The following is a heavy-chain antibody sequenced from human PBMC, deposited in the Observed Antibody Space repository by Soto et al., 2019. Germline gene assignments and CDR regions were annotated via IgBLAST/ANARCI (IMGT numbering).Heavy chain of an antibody. CDR2: IYHSGST. CDR3: ARDRSTAVAGTTWYYYGMDV. D-gene: IGHD6-19*01. J-gene: IGHJ6*02. CDR1: GGSISSSNW. V-gene: IGHV4-4*02. Sequence: PSETLSLTCAVSGGSISSSNWWSWVRQPPGKGLEWIGEIYHSGSTNYNPSLKSRVTISVDKSKNQFSLKLSSVTAADTAVYYCARDRSTAVAGTTWYYYGMDVWGQGTTVTVSS.